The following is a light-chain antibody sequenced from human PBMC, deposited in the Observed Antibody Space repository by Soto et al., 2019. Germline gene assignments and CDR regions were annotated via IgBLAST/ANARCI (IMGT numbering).Light chain of an antibody. V-gene: IGLV1-51*01. Sequence: QSVLTQPPSVSAAPGQKVTISFSGSTSNIANNYVSWYQQLPGTAPKLLIYDNNKRPSGIPDRFSGSKSGTSATLGITGLQTGDEADYYCGAWDTSLSAGVFGGGTQLTVL. CDR1: TSNIANNY. CDR3: GAWDTSLSAGV. CDR2: DNN. J-gene: IGLJ7*01.